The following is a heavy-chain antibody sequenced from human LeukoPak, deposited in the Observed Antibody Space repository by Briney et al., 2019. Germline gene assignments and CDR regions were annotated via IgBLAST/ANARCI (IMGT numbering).Heavy chain of an antibody. CDR3: ARHSSYYGNFDC. J-gene: IGHJ4*02. Sequence: PSETLSLTCTVSGGSISSSSYYWGWIRQPPGKGLEWIGSIYHSGSSYYNPSLKSRVTISVDTSKNQFSLKLSSATAADTAVYYCARHSSYYGNFDCWGQGTLVTVSS. CDR2: IYHSGSS. CDR1: GGSISSSSYY. V-gene: IGHV4-39*01. D-gene: IGHD3-10*01.